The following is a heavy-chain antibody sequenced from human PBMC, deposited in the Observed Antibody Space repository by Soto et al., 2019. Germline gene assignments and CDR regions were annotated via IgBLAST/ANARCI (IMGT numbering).Heavy chain of an antibody. D-gene: IGHD6-6*01. CDR3: AKDIAARLPYYDYGMDV. Sequence: QVQLVESGGGVVQPGRSLRLSCAASGFTFSSYGMHWVRQAPGKGLEWVAVISYDGSNKYYADSVKGRFTISRDNSKNTLYLQMNSLRAEDTAVYYCAKDIAARLPYYDYGMDVWGQGTTVTVSS. CDR2: ISYDGSNK. CDR1: GFTFSSYG. V-gene: IGHV3-30*18. J-gene: IGHJ6*02.